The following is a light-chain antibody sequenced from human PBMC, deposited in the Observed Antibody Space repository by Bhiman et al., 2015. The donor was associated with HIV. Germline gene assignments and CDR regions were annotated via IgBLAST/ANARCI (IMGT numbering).Light chain of an antibody. Sequence: QSALTQPASVSGSPGQSITISCTGTSSDVGGYNYVSWFQQHPGKVPKLIIYDVSNRPSGVSNRFSGSKSGNTASLTISGLQAEDEADYYCSSYSSSNTYVFGTGTKVHRP. J-gene: IGLJ1*01. V-gene: IGLV2-14*03. CDR2: DVS. CDR1: SSDVGGYNY. CDR3: SSYSSSNTYV.